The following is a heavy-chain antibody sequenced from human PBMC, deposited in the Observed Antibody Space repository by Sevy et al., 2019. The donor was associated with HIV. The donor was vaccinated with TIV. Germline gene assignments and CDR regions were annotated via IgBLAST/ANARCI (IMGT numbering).Heavy chain of an antibody. CDR2: INHIGST. CDR3: ARCSVLMLYAVFDY. V-gene: IGHV4-34*01. CDR1: GGSFSDYY. J-gene: IGHJ4*02. Sequence: SETLSLTCAVSGGSFSDYYWTWVRQPPGKGPEWLGEINHIGSTTYNPSLQSRLTISVDTSKNQFSLKLSSVTAADTAGYYCARCSVLMLYAVFDYWGQGTLVTVSS. D-gene: IGHD2-8*01.